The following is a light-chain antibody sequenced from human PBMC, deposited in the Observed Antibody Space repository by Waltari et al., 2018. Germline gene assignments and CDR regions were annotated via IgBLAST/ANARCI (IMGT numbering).Light chain of an antibody. CDR1: QSISSW. Sequence: DIQMTQSPSTLSASVGDRVTITCRASQSISSWLAWYQQKPGKAPKLLIYKASSLESGVPSRFSGSVSGTEFTLTISSLQPDDFATYYCQQYNSYPIFTFGPGTKVDIK. CDR3: QQYNSYPIFT. J-gene: IGKJ3*01. V-gene: IGKV1-5*03. CDR2: KAS.